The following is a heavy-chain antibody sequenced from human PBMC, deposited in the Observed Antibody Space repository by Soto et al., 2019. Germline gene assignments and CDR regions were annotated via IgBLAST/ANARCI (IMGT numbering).Heavy chain of an antibody. Sequence: GGSLRLSCAASGFTFSSYSMNWVRQAPGKGLEWVSSISSSSSYIYYADSVKGRFTISRDNAKNSLYLQMNSLRAEDTAVYYCAREIIVAMILNQPLADYWGQGTLVTVSS. CDR1: GFTFSSYS. CDR3: AREIIVAMILNQPLADY. CDR2: ISSSSSYI. V-gene: IGHV3-21*01. J-gene: IGHJ4*02. D-gene: IGHD5-12*01.